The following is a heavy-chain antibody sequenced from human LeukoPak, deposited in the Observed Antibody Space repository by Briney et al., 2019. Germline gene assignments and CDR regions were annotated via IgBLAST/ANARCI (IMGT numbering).Heavy chain of an antibody. CDR1: GFTFSSYA. J-gene: IGHJ4*02. CDR3: AKVRASSGYFDY. Sequence: GGSLRLSCAASGFTFSSYAMSWVRQAPGKGLEWASTISAGGGTTYYADSVKGRFTISRDSSKITLYLQMNSLRAEDTAVYYCAKVRASSGYFDYWGQGTLVTVSS. V-gene: IGHV3-23*01. CDR2: ISAGGGTT. D-gene: IGHD3-22*01.